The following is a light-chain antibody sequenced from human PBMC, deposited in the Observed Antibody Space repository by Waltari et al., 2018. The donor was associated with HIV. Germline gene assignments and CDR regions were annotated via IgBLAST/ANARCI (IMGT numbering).Light chain of an antibody. V-gene: IGLV1-51*01. Sequence: QSGLTQPPSASAAPGQRVTTSCPGTRSKLGYNSVSWYQQLPGAAPKLLIYDNDKRPSGIPDRFSASKSGTSVTLGITGLQTGDEATYYCGTWDNGLSEVLFGGGTKLTVL. J-gene: IGLJ2*01. CDR1: RSKLGYNS. CDR2: DND. CDR3: GTWDNGLSEVL.